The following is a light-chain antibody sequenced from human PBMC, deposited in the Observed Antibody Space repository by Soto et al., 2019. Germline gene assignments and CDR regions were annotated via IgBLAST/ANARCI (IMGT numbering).Light chain of an antibody. J-gene: IGKJ1*01. V-gene: IGKV1-39*01. CDR2: AAS. CDR3: QHTYSTPLA. CDR1: QSISSY. Sequence: DIQMTQSPSSLSASVGDRVTITCRASQSISSYLNWYQQKPGKAPKLLIYAASSLQSGVPSRFSGSGSGPDFTLTNSSLQPEDFATYYCQHTYSTPLAFGQGTKVEIK.